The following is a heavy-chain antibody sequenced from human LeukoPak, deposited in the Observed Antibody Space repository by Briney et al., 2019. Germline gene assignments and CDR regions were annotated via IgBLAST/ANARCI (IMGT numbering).Heavy chain of an antibody. CDR1: GGSISSYY. J-gene: IGHJ4*02. CDR3: AREDYGGNWYCFDY. Sequence: PSETLSLTCTVSGGSISSYYWSWIRQPAGKGLEWIGRIYTSGSTNYNPSLKSRVTMSVDTSKNQFSLKLSSVTAADTAVYYCAREDYGGNWYCFDYWGQGTLVTVSS. CDR2: IYTSGST. D-gene: IGHD4-23*01. V-gene: IGHV4-4*07.